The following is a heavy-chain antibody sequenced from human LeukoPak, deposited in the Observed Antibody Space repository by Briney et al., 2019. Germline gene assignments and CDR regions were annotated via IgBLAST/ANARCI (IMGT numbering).Heavy chain of an antibody. D-gene: IGHD6-19*01. CDR2: IYYSGST. V-gene: IGHV4-59*08. J-gene: IGHJ4*02. CDR1: GGSISSYY. CDR3: ASLDGYSSGWTTYYFDY. Sequence: PSETLSLTCTVSGGSISSYYWSWIRQHPGKGLEWIGYIYYSGSTNYNPSLKRRVTISVDTSKNQFSLKLSSVTAADTAVYYCASLDGYSSGWTTYYFDYWGQGTLVTVSS.